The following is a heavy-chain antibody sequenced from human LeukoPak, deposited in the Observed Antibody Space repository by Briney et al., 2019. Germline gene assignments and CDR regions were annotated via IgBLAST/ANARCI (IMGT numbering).Heavy chain of an antibody. CDR3: ARGHSGWFAEYFQH. Sequence: SETLSLTCAVYGGSFSGYYWSWIRQPPGKGLEWIGEINHSGSTNYNPSLKSRVTISVDTSKNQFSLKLSSVTAADTAVYYCARGHSGWFAEYFQHWGQGTLVTVST. J-gene: IGHJ1*01. CDR2: INHSGST. V-gene: IGHV4-34*01. D-gene: IGHD6-19*01. CDR1: GGSFSGYY.